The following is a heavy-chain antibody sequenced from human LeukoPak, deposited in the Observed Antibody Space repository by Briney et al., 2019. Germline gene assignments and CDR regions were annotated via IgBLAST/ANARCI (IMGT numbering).Heavy chain of an antibody. CDR1: GGSISSYY. D-gene: IGHD3-16*02. Sequence: SETLSLTCTVSGGSISSYYWSWIRQPPGKGLEWIGYIYYSGSTNYNPSLKSRVTISVDTSKNQFSLKLSSVTAADTAVYYCARHDFYDYVWGSYRSSFDYWGQGTLVTVSS. J-gene: IGHJ4*02. V-gene: IGHV4-59*08. CDR2: IYYSGST. CDR3: ARHDFYDYVWGSYRSSFDY.